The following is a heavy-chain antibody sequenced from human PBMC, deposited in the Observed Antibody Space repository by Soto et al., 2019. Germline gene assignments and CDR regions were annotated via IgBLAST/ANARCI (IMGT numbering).Heavy chain of an antibody. D-gene: IGHD4-4*01. Sequence: PSETLSLTCVVSYHSIGDGDYWAWIRQPPGKGLEWVGSIFHSGNTHFNPSLKSRLTLSVDTSKNQFSLRLTSVTAADTAIYYCINSQGLSRADSWGRGILVTNSS. J-gene: IGHJ5*01. CDR1: YHSIGDGDY. CDR2: IFHSGNT. CDR3: INSQGLSRADS. V-gene: IGHV4-38-2*01.